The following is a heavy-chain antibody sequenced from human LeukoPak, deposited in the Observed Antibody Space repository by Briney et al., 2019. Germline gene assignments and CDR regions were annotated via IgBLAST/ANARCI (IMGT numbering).Heavy chain of an antibody. V-gene: IGHV3-48*02. J-gene: IGHJ4*02. CDR3: ATLRVVVTATGLDY. CDR1: GFTFSTYS. CDR2: ISSSSSTI. D-gene: IGHD2-21*02. Sequence: GGSLRLSCAASGFTFSTYSMNWVRQAPGKGLEWVSYISSSSSTIYYADSVKGRFTISRDNAKNSLYLQMNSLRDEGTAVYYCATLRVVVTATGLDYWGQGILVTVSS.